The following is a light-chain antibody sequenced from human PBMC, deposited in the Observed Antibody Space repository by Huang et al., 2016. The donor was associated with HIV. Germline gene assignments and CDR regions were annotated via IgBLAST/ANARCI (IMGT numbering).Light chain of an antibody. Sequence: EIVLTQSPDTLSLSPGERATVSCRVSQTIKNIYLAWYQQKPGQGPRLLIYGASSRATDIPDRFSGSGSGTDFTLTINRLEPEDCAVYYCQQYDSSQGISFGQGTRLEMK. CDR3: QQYDSSQGIS. CDR2: GAS. J-gene: IGKJ5*01. CDR1: QTIKNIY. V-gene: IGKV3-20*01.